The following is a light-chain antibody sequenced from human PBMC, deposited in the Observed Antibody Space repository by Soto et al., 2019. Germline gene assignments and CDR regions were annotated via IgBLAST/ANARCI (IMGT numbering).Light chain of an antibody. V-gene: IGLV2-8*01. CDR3: SSYAVSNNLYV. CDR2: EVS. Sequence: QSVLTQPPSASGSPGQSVTISCTGTSSDVGGYNYVSWYQQHPGKAPKLMIYEVSKRPSGVPDRFSGSKSGNTASLTVSGLQPEDEADYYCSSYAVSNNLYVFGPGTKVTVL. J-gene: IGLJ1*01. CDR1: SSDVGGYNY.